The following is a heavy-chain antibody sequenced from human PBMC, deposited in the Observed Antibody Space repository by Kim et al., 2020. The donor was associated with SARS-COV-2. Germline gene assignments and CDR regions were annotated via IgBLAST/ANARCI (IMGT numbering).Heavy chain of an antibody. Sequence: GGSLRLSCAASGFTFSNYAMSWVRQAPGKGLEWVSAISGSGGSTYHADSVKGRFTISRDNSKYTLYLQMNSLGAEDTAVYYCETSPLITMIQGANSDNFDYWGPGALVTVSS. J-gene: IGHJ4*02. D-gene: IGHD3-10*01. V-gene: IGHV3-23*01. CDR1: GFTFSNYA. CDR3: ETSPLITMIQGANSDNFDY. CDR2: ISGSGGST.